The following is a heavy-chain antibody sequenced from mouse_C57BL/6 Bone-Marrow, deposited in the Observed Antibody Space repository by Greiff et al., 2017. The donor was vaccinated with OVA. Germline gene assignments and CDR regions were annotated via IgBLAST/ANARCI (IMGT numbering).Heavy chain of an antibody. Sequence: VQLQQPGAELVKPGASVKMSCKASGYTFTSYWITWVKQRPGQGLEWIGDIYPGSGSTNYNEKFKSKATLTVDTSSSTAYMQLSSLTSEDSAGYYSARRGHYYGSRDFDYWGQGTTLTVSS. D-gene: IGHD1-1*01. CDR2: IYPGSGST. CDR3: ARRGHYYGSRDFDY. J-gene: IGHJ2*01. V-gene: IGHV1-55*01. CDR1: GYTFTSYW.